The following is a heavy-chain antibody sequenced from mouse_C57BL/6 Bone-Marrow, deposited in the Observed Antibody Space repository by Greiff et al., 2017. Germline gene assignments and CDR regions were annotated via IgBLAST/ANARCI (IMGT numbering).Heavy chain of an antibody. J-gene: IGHJ4*01. CDR2: IRLKSDNYAT. D-gene: IGHD2-1*01. V-gene: IGHV6-3*01. CDR1: GFTFSNYW. CDR3: TGPIYYGNYEDYAMDY. Sequence: EVMLVESGGGLVQPGGSMKLSCVASGFTFSNYWMNWVRQSPEKGLEWVAQIRLKSDNYATHYAESVKGRFTISRDDSKSSVYRQMNNLRAEDTGIYYCTGPIYYGNYEDYAMDYWGQGTSGTVSS.